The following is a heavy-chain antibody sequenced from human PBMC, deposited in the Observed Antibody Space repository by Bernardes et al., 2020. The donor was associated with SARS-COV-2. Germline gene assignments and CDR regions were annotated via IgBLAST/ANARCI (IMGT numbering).Heavy chain of an antibody. Sequence: GGSLRPSCAASGFTLSDHNMDWVRQAPGKGREWVARTRSKVNRYTTEYAASVKGRFTISGDESTNSLYLQMNSLRTENTAVYYCARSPLGIAPFDYWGQGTLVAVSS. J-gene: IGHJ4*02. V-gene: IGHV3-72*01. CDR3: ARSPLGIAPFDY. CDR1: GFTLSDHN. D-gene: IGHD2-21*01. CDR2: TRSKVNRYTT.